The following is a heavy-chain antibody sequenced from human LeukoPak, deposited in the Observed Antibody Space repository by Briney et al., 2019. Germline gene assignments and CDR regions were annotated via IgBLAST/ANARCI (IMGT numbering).Heavy chain of an antibody. J-gene: IGHJ4*02. D-gene: IGHD3-3*01. V-gene: IGHV4-4*07. CDR3: ARQGITIFGVVTSIDY. CDR1: GGSISSYY. Sequence: SETLSLTCTVSGGSISSYYWSWIRQPAGKGLEWIGRIYTSGSTNYNPSLKSRVTMSVDTSKNQFSLKLSSVTAADTAVYFCARQGITIFGVVTSIDYWGQGTLVTVSS. CDR2: IYTSGST.